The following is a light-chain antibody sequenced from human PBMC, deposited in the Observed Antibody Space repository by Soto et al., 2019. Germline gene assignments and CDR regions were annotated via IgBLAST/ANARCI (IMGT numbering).Light chain of an antibody. J-gene: IGLJ2*01. CDR2: DVN. Sequence: QSALTQPASVSGSPGQSLTISCTGSSSDVGVSNLVSWYQQQPNKAPKLLISDVNHRPSGVSIRFSGSKSGNTASLTISGLQAEDEADYYCSSYTTTNTVLFGGGTKLTVL. CDR3: SSYTTTNTVL. V-gene: IGLV2-14*01. CDR1: SSDVGVSNL.